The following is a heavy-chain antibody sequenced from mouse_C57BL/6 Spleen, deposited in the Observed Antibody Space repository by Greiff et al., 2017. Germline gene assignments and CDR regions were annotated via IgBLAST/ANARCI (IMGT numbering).Heavy chain of an antibody. CDR3: ERKTSVGTRAMDY. CDR2: IWSGGST. D-gene: IGHD3-3*01. Sequence: QVQLKQSGPGLVQPSQRLSITCTVSGFSLTSYGVHWVRQSPGKGLEWLGVIWSGGSTDYNAAFISRLGISKDNSKSQIFFKMNSLQADDTAIYYCERKTSVGTRAMDYWGQGTSVTVSS. V-gene: IGHV2-2*01. CDR1: GFSLTSYG. J-gene: IGHJ4*01.